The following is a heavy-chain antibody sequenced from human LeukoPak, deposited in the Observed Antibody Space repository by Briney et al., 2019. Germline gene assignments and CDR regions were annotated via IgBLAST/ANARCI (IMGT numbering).Heavy chain of an antibody. CDR3: AKSVVVITFRFDD. CDR2: ISGSGGST. D-gene: IGHD2-15*01. J-gene: IGHJ4*02. Sequence: PGGSLRLSCAASGFTFSSYAMSWVRQAPGKGLEWVSAISGSGGSTYYADSVKGRFTISRDSSKNMVYLQMNSLRADDTAVYYCAKSVVVITFRFDDWGQGALVTVSS. V-gene: IGHV3-23*01. CDR1: GFTFSSYA.